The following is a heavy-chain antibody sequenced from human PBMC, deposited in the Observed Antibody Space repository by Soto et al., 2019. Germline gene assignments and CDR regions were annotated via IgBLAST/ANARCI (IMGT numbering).Heavy chain of an antibody. CDR2: ISGSGGST. Sequence: GGSLRLSCAASGFTFSSYAMCWVRQAPGKGLEWVSAISGSGGSTYYAASVKGRFTISRDNSKNTLYLQMTSLRAEDTAVYYFETDPTVATTAIDYWGQGSLVAVA. D-gene: IGHD5-12*01. CDR3: ETDPTVATTAIDY. V-gene: IGHV3-23*01. CDR1: GFTFSSYA. J-gene: IGHJ4*02.